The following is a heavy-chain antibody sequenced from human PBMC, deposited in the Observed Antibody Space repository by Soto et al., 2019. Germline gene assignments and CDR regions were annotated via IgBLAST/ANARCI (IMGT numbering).Heavy chain of an antibody. J-gene: IGHJ6*02. CDR2: ISSSSSTI. CDR3: ARDFGDIVVVPAADSEGYYYYYGMDV. CDR1: GFTFSSYS. V-gene: IGHV3-48*02. D-gene: IGHD2-2*01. Sequence: EVQLVESGGGLVQPGGSLRLSCAASGFTFSSYSMNWVRQTPGKGLEWVSYISSSSSTIYYGDSVKGRFTISRDKAKKSFFLQMNSLRDEDTAVYYCARDFGDIVVVPAADSEGYYYYYGMDVWGQGTTVTVSS.